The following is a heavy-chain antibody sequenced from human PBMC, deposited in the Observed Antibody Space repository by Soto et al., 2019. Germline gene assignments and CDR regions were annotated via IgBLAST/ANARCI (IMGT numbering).Heavy chain of an antibody. CDR3: ARDLSLWFGELLFLPD. V-gene: IGHV1-8*01. J-gene: IGHJ4*02. Sequence: ASVKVSCKASGYIFTSYDINWVRQATGQGLEWMGWMNPNSGNTGYAQKFQGRVTMTRNTSISTAYMELSSLRSEDTAVYYCARDLSLWFGELLFLPDWGQGTLVTVSS. CDR2: MNPNSGNT. CDR1: GYIFTSYD. D-gene: IGHD3-10*01.